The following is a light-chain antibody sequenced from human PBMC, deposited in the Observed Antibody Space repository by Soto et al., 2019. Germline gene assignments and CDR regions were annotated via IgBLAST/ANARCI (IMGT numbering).Light chain of an antibody. V-gene: IGKV1-5*03. CDR1: QSISSW. CDR3: QQYNSWT. Sequence: DIQMTQSPSTLSASVGDRVTITCRASQSISSWLAWYQQKPGKAPKLLIYKASSLESGVQSRFSGSGSGTEFTITISSLQPDDFATYYCQQYNSWTFGQGTKVEIK. CDR2: KAS. J-gene: IGKJ1*01.